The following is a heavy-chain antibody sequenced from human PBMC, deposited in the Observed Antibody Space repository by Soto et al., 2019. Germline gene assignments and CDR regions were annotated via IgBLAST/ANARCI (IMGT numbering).Heavy chain of an antibody. Sequence: GVPVKVSCKASGYNFTYKDVTWVRQATGQGLEWMGWMNPGSGDTGYAQKFQGRVTMTRDISIATAYMELSSLRSDDTAIYYCARMATFGSLNWFDPWGQGTLVTVSS. D-gene: IGHD3-16*01. CDR1: GYNFTYKD. CDR2: MNPGSGDT. CDR3: ARMATFGSLNWFDP. J-gene: IGHJ5*02. V-gene: IGHV1-8*01.